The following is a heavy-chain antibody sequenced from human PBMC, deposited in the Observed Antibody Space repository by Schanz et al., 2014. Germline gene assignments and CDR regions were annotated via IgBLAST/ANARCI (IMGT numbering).Heavy chain of an antibody. D-gene: IGHD3-16*02. J-gene: IGHJ3*02. CDR2: IWNNGVTK. V-gene: IGHV3-33*03. CDR3: TRSYYDFSWGSYRFRAFDI. Sequence: VQLVESGGYLVQPGGSLRLSCSVSGFSLNTYGIHWFRQPAGKGLEWVAVIWNNGVTKYYADSVRGRFTISRDNAKKTLSLQMISLRAEDTAIYFCTRSYYDFSWGSYRFRAFDIWGQGTTVIVSS. CDR1: GFSLNTYG.